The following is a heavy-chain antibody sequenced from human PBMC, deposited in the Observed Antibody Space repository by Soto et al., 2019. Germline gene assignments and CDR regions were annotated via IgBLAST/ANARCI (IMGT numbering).Heavy chain of an antibody. CDR1: GFTVSNNY. J-gene: IGHJ4*02. CDR3: ARASKAPGDYVFDY. D-gene: IGHD4-17*01. Sequence: GGSLRLSCAASGFTVSNNYMSWVRQAPGKGPECVAVIYRDGSTYYADSVKGRFTISRDNSKNTLYLQMNSLTAEDTAVYHCARASKAPGDYVFDYWGQGTLVTVSS. CDR2: IYRDGST. V-gene: IGHV3-66*01.